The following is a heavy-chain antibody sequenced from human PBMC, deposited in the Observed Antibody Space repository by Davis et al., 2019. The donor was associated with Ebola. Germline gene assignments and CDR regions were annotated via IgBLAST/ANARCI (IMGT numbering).Heavy chain of an antibody. V-gene: IGHV1-2*02. D-gene: IGHD3-10*01. J-gene: IGHJ5*02. CDR3: ARTSAVPLNWFDP. CDR1: GYTFTGYY. Sequence: ASVKVSCKASGYTFTGYYMHWVRQAPGQGLQWMGWINPNSGGTNYAQKFQGRVTMTRDTSISTAYMELSSLRSEDTAVYYCARTSAVPLNWFDPWGQGTLVTVSS. CDR2: INPNSGGT.